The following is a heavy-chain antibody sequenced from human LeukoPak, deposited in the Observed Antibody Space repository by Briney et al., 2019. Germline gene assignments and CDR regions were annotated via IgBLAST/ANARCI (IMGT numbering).Heavy chain of an antibody. CDR3: ARETFRGYFDY. J-gene: IGHJ4*02. Sequence: SETLSLTCSVSGGSISSSSSYWGWIRQPPGKGLEWIGSIYHSGSTYYNPSLKSRVTISVDTSKNQFSLKLSSVTAADTAVYYCARETFRGYFDYWGQGTLVTVSS. CDR2: IYHSGST. CDR1: GGSISSSSSY. D-gene: IGHD3-16*01. V-gene: IGHV4-39*07.